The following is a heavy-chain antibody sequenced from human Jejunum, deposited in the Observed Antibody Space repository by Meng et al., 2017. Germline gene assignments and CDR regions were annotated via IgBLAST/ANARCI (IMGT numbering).Heavy chain of an antibody. V-gene: IGHV1-2*06. D-gene: IGHD6-13*01. J-gene: IGHJ4*02. CDR1: GYSFSDYY. Sequence: QVQLMQAGAEVKTPGASVKVSCKASGYSFSDYYMHWARQAPGQGLQWMGQINPHNGDTHYAQKFQGRVTMTRDKSISTVYMELRRLTSDDTAVYFCARERGDSNSWNYWGQGTLVTVSS. CDR3: ARERGDSNSWNY. CDR2: INPHNGDT.